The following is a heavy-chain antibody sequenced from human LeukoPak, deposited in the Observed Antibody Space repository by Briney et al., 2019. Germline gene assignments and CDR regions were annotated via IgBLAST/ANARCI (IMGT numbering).Heavy chain of an antibody. D-gene: IGHD3-16*02. CDR3: AREDYDYVWGSYRPPDY. J-gene: IGHJ4*02. Sequence: SGGSLRLSCAASGFTFSSYAMHWVRQAPGKGLEWVAVISYDGSNKYYADSVKGRFTISRDNSKNTLYLQMNSLRAEDTAVYYCAREDYDYVWGSYRPPDYWGQGTLVTVPS. V-gene: IGHV3-30*04. CDR2: ISYDGSNK. CDR1: GFTFSSYA.